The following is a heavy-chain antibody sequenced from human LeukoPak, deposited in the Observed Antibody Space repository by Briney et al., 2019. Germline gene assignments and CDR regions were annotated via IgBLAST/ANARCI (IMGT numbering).Heavy chain of an antibody. CDR3: ARGVVGVDY. J-gene: IGHJ4*02. CDR1: GFTFSSYA. Sequence: GGSLRLSCAASGFTFSSYAMHWVRQAPDKGLEWVAVISYDGSNKYYADSVKGRFTISRDNSKNTLYLQMNSLRAEDTAVYYCARGVVGVDYWGQGTLVTVSS. V-gene: IGHV3-30-3*01. CDR2: ISYDGSNK. D-gene: IGHD1-26*01.